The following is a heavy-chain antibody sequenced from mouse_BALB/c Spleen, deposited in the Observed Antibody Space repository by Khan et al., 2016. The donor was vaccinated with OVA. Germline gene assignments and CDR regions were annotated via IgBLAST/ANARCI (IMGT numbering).Heavy chain of an antibody. Sequence: EVQLLESGPGLVKPSQSLSLTCTVTGYSITSDYAWNWIRQFPGNKLEWMGYISYSGSTSYNPSLKSRISITRDTSKNQFFLQLNSVTTEDTATYYCARSYGNYLDYWGQGTTLTVSS. CDR2: ISYSGST. J-gene: IGHJ2*01. D-gene: IGHD2-1*01. CDR1: GYSITSDYA. CDR3: ARSYGNYLDY. V-gene: IGHV3-2*02.